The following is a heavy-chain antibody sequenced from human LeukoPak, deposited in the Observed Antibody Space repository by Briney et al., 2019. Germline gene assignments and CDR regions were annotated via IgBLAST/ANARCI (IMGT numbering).Heavy chain of an antibody. Sequence: GGSLRLSCVASGFTFSSYGMHWVRQAPGKGLEWVAFIHYDGSSKYYADSVRGRFTISRDNSKNTLYLQMNSLRVEDTAVYYCAKDPTGTSAFDVWGQGTMVTVSS. J-gene: IGHJ3*01. D-gene: IGHD1-1*01. CDR1: GFTFSSYG. CDR3: AKDPTGTSAFDV. V-gene: IGHV3-30*02. CDR2: IHYDGSSK.